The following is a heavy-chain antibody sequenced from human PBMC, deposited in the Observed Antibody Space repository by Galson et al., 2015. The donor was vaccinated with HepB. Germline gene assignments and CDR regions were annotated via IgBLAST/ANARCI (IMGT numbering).Heavy chain of an antibody. J-gene: IGHJ3*02. Sequence: SVKVSCKASGYTFTSYDINWVRQATGQGLEWMGWMNPNSGNTGYAQKFQGRVTMTRNTSISTAYMELSSLRSEDTAVYYCARPGASYGSDAFDIWGQGTMVTVSS. D-gene: IGHD3-10*01. V-gene: IGHV1-8*01. CDR1: GYTFTSYD. CDR3: ARPGASYGSDAFDI. CDR2: MNPNSGNT.